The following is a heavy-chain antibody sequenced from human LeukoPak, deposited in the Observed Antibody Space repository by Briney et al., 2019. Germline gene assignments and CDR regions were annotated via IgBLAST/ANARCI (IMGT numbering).Heavy chain of an antibody. CDR1: GGPISSYY. D-gene: IGHD1-26*01. V-gene: IGHV4-59*01. CDR2: IYYSGST. J-gene: IGHJ3*02. Sequence: PSETLSLTCTVSGGPISSYYWSWIRQPPGKGLEWIGYIYYSGSTNYNPSLKSRVTISVDTSKNQFSLKLSSVTAADTAVYYCARDVWYSGSYDAFDIWGQGTMVTVSS. CDR3: ARDVWYSGSYDAFDI.